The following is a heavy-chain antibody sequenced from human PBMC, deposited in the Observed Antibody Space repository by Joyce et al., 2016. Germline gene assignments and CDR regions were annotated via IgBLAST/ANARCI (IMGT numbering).Heavy chain of an antibody. CDR3: ARVDLSWGYSDS. V-gene: IGHV3-21*01. J-gene: IGHJ4*02. Sequence: EVQLVESGGGVVKRGGSLRLSCAASGFTLSIYNMNWVRQAPGKGLEWVSSISPSSTYIYYADSMKCRFAISRDNAKNSLYLQISSLRAEDTAVYYCARVDLSWGYSDSWCEGTLVTVSS. D-gene: IGHD1-26*01. CDR2: ISPSSTYI. CDR1: GFTLSIYN.